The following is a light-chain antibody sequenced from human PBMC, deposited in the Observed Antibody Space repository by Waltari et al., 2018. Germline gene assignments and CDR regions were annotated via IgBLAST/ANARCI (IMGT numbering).Light chain of an antibody. V-gene: IGLV3-25*03. Sequence: SYELTQPPSVSVSPGQTARITCSGDALPKQYAYWYQQKPGQAPVLVIYKDSERPSGIPELFSGSSSGTTVTLTISGVQAEDEADYYCQSADSSGIPWVFGGGTKLTVL. CDR1: ALPKQY. CDR3: QSADSSGIPWV. J-gene: IGLJ3*02. CDR2: KDS.